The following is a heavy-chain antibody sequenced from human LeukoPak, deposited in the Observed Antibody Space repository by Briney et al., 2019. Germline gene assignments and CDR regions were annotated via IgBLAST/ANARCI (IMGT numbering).Heavy chain of an antibody. CDR2: INPNSGGT. Sequence: ASVKVSCKASGYTFTGYYMHWVRQAPGQGLEWMGWINPNSGGTSYAQKFQGWVTMTRDTSISTAYMELSRLRSDDTAVYYCARADRGYSNYIGGEGFDYWGQGTLVTVSS. CDR3: ARADRGYSNYIGGEGFDY. D-gene: IGHD4-11*01. V-gene: IGHV1-2*04. CDR1: GYTFTGYY. J-gene: IGHJ4*02.